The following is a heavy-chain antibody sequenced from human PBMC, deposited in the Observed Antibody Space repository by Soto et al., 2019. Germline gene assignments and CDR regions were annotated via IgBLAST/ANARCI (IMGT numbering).Heavy chain of an antibody. CDR2: ISGSGENS. V-gene: IGHV3-23*01. J-gene: IGHJ4*02. Sequence: GGSLRLSCAASGLTFDTYDMRWVRQAPGKGLEWVATISGSGENSWYADSVKGRFTISRDNSKKTVYLELSSLRVDDTAVFYCGTVAAERHIDNWGQGTQVTVSS. CDR1: GLTFDTYD. D-gene: IGHD6-25*01. CDR3: GTVAAERHIDN.